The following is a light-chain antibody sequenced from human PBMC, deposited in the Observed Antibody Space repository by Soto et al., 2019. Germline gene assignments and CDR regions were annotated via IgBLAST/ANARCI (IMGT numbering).Light chain of an antibody. CDR3: QQYNSDPYT. J-gene: IGKJ2*01. CDR2: KAS. Sequence: DIQMTQSPSTLSGSVGDRVTITCRASQTISSWLAWYQQKPGKAPKLLIYKASTLKSGVPSRFSGSGSGTDFTLTISSLQPEDFATYYCQQYNSDPYTFGQGTKVDIK. CDR1: QTISSW. V-gene: IGKV1-5*03.